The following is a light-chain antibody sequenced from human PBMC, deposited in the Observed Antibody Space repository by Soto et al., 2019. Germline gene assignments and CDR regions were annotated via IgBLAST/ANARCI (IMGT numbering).Light chain of an antibody. J-gene: IGKJ4*01. Sequence: DIQMTQSRSTLSASVGDRVTITCRASQSISSWLAWYQQKPGKAPKVLIYRTSSLESGVPSRFSGSGSGTEFTLTISSLQPDDFATYYCQQYSSQLTFGGGTKVEIK. CDR2: RTS. CDR3: QQYSSQLT. CDR1: QSISSW. V-gene: IGKV1-5*03.